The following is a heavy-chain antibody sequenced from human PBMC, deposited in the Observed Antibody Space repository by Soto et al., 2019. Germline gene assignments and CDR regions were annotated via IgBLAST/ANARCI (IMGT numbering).Heavy chain of an antibody. CDR2: IWHDGSNQ. Sequence: PEGSLRLSCAASGFTFSSYGMQWVRRAPGKGLEWVAVIWHDGSNQYYADSVKGRFTISRDNSNNILYLQLNSLRAEDTAVYYCARERGQIDYWGQGIQVTVSS. J-gene: IGHJ4*02. CDR3: ARERGQIDY. CDR1: GFTFSSYG. V-gene: IGHV3-33*01.